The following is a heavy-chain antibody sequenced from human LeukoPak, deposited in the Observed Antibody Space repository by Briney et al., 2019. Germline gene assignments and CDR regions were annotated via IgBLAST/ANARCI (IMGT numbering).Heavy chain of an antibody. V-gene: IGHV3-21*01. Sequence: GGSLRLSCAASGFTFSSYSMNWVRQAPGKGLEGVSSISSSISYIYYADSVKGRFTISRDNAKNSLYLQMNTPRAEDTAVYYCATEKIIAAVIYWGQGTLVRVSS. D-gene: IGHD6-13*01. CDR3: ATEKIIAAVIY. CDR1: GFTFSSYS. CDR2: ISSSISYI. J-gene: IGHJ4*02.